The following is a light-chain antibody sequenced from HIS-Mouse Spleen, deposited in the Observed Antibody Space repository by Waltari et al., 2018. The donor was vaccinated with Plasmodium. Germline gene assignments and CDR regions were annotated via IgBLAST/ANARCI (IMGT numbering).Light chain of an antibody. CDR2: GAS. CDR1: QSVSSN. CDR3: QQYNNWQT. J-gene: IGKJ2*01. V-gene: IGKV3-15*01. Sequence: EIVMTQSPATLSVSPGERATLSCRASQSVSSNLAWYQQKPGQAPRLLIYGASTRATGIPARFRGSGSGTEFTLTISSLQSEDFAVYYCQQYNNWQTFGQGTKLEIK.